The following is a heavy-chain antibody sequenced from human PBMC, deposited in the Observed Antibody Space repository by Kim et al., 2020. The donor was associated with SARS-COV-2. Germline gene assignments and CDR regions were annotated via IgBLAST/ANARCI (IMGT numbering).Heavy chain of an antibody. Sequence: SETLSLTCTVSGGSISSGGYYWSWIRQHPGKGLEWIGYIYYSGSTYYNPSLKSRVTISVDTSKNQFSLKLSSVTAADTAVYYCAREWMTTVIRGGAFDIWGQGTMVTVSS. J-gene: IGHJ3*02. CDR2: IYYSGST. CDR3: AREWMTTVIRGGAFDI. D-gene: IGHD4-17*01. V-gene: IGHV4-31*03. CDR1: GGSISSGGYY.